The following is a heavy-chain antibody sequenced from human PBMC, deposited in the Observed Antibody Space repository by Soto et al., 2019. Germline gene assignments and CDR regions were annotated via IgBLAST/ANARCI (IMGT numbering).Heavy chain of an antibody. CDR3: ASDSSSWCLGEMCGMDV. CDR2: IIPIFGTA. Sequence: ASVKVSCKASGGTFSSYAISWVRQAPGQGLEWMGGIIPIFGTANYAQKFQGRVTITADESTSTAYMELSSLRSEDTAVYYCASDSSSWCLGEMCGMDVWGQGTTVTVSS. V-gene: IGHV1-69*13. CDR1: GGTFSSYA. D-gene: IGHD6-13*01. J-gene: IGHJ6*02.